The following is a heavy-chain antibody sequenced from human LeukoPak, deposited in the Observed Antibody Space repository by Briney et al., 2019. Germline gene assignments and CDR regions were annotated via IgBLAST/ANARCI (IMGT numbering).Heavy chain of an antibody. CDR2: ISSSSSTV. J-gene: IGHJ6*02. CDR3: ARDQACSSTSCPYSYYPYYYYYGMDV. V-gene: IGHV3-48*01. CDR1: GFTFSSYS. D-gene: IGHD2-2*01. Sequence: GGSLRLSCAASGFTFSSYSMNWVRQAPGKGLEWVSYISSSSSTVYYADSVKGRFTISRDNAKNSLYLQVNSLRAEDTAVYYCARDQACSSTSCPYSYYPYYYYYGMDVWGQGTTVTVSS.